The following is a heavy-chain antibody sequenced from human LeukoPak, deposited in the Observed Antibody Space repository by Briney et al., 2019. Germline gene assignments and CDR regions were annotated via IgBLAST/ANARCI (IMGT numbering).Heavy chain of an antibody. Sequence: SETLSLTCTVSGGSISSQFWSWIRQSPGKGLEWIGYIDPTGLTSYNPSLNSRVTISEDTSKNQFSLKVRSVTTADTAVYFCARQTPYHGNHYFDYWGQGTLVTVSS. V-gene: IGHV4-4*09. D-gene: IGHD1-14*01. CDR2: IDPTGLT. CDR3: ARQTPYHGNHYFDY. CDR1: GGSISSQF. J-gene: IGHJ4*02.